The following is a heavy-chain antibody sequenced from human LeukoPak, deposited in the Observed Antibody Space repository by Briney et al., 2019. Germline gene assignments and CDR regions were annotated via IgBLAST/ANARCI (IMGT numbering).Heavy chain of an antibody. J-gene: IGHJ4*02. V-gene: IGHV2-5*02. CDR2: IYWDDDK. CDR1: GFSLSASGVG. Sequence: SGPTLVNPTQTLTLTCTFSGFSLSASGVGVGWIRQPPGKALDWLALIYWDDDKRYSPSLKSRLTITKDTSKTQMVLTMTNMDPVDTATYYCAHSDSSSRGRRFDSWGQGTLVTVSS. D-gene: IGHD6-13*01. CDR3: AHSDSSSRGRRFDS.